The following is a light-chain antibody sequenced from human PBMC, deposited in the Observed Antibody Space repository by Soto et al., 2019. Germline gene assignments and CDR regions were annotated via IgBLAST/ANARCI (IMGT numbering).Light chain of an antibody. V-gene: IGKV3-11*01. CDR3: QQRSNWIT. J-gene: IGKJ5*01. Sequence: EMVVTQSPATLSVSPGERATLSCRASQSVSSYLAWYQQKPGQAPRLLIYDASNRATGIPARFSGSGSGTDFTLTISSLEPEDFAVYYCQQRSNWITFGQGTRLEIK. CDR1: QSVSSY. CDR2: DAS.